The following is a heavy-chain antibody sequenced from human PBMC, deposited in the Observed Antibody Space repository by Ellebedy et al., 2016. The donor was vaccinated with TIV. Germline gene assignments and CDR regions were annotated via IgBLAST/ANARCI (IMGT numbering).Heavy chain of an antibody. Sequence: SGPTLVXPTQPLTLTCSLSGFSLNTRGESVSWVRQPPGRALEWLALVYWTGDERYSPSLKSRLTITKDTSKNQVVLTMTNMDPADTATYYCAHSPGQWFLHLDYWGQGVPVTVSS. J-gene: IGHJ4*02. V-gene: IGHV2-5*01. CDR2: VYWTGDE. CDR1: GFSLNTRGES. CDR3: AHSPGQWFLHLDY. D-gene: IGHD2-8*01.